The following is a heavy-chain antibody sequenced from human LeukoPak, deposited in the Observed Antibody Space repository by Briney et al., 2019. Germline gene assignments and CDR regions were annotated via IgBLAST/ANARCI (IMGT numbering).Heavy chain of an antibody. CDR1: GGSISSSSYY. CDR3: ARRARWFGELLGDYFDY. D-gene: IGHD3-10*01. CDR2: IYYSGST. J-gene: IGHJ4*02. V-gene: IGHV4-39*01. Sequence: SETLSLTCTVSGGSISSSSYYWGWIRQPPGKGLEWIGSIYYSGSTYYNPSRKCRVTISVDTSKTQFSLKLSSVTAADTAVYYCARRARWFGELLGDYFDYWGQGTLVTVSS.